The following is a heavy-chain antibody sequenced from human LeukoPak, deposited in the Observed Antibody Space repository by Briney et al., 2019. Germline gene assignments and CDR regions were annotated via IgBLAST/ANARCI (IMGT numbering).Heavy chain of an antibody. D-gene: IGHD6-19*01. CDR1: GFTFSTYS. J-gene: IGHJ4*02. CDR2: ISSSSSYI. CDR3: ARDRSASIAVVTAEIDF. V-gene: IGHV3-21*01. Sequence: GGSLRLSCAASGFTFSTYSMNWVRQAPGKGLEWVSSISSSSSYIYYADSVKGRFTISRDNAKDSLYLQMNGLRAEDTAVYYCARDRSASIAVVTAEIDFWGQGTLVTVSS.